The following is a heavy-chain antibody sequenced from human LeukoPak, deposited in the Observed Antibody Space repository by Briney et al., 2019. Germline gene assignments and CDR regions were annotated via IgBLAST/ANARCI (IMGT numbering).Heavy chain of an antibody. D-gene: IGHD3-10*01. CDR2: INPNSGGT. V-gene: IGHV1-2*02. CDR3: ARDRAVWGDFDY. CDR1: GYIFTGYY. Sequence: ASVKVSCRASGYIFTGYYMHWVRQAPGQGLEWMGWINPNSGGTNYAQKFQGRVTMTRDTSISTAYMELSRLRSDDTAVYYCARDRAVWGDFDYWGQGTLVTVSS. J-gene: IGHJ4*02.